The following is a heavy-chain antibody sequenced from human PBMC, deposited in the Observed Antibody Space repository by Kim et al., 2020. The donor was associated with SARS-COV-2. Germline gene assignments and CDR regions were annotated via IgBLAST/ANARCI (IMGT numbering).Heavy chain of an antibody. Sequence: ASGKGRFTISRDDSQGIAYLQMNSLKTEDTAVYYCTRGQSTTARYYYFDYWGQGTLVTVSS. D-gene: IGHD4-17*01. V-gene: IGHV3-49*02. CDR3: TRGQSTTARYYYFDY. J-gene: IGHJ4*02.